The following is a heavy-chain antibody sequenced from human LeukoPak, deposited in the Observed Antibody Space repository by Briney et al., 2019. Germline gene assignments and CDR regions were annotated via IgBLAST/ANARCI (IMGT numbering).Heavy chain of an antibody. CDR2: ISSSGSTI. Sequence: GWSLRLSCAASGVSFKSFEMNWLRQAPGKGLEWLSYISSSGSTIYYADSVKGRLTISRDNAKNSLYLQMNSLRAEDTAVYYCARALDWGQGTLVTVSS. V-gene: IGHV3-48*03. CDR3: ARALD. CDR1: GVSFKSFE. J-gene: IGHJ4*02. D-gene: IGHD3-16*01.